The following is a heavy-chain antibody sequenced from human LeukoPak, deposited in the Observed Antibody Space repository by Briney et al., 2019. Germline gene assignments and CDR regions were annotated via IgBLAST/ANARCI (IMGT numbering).Heavy chain of an antibody. CDR2: IFDDGRT. CDR1: GGSLSSSDYF. Sequence: PSETLSLTCTVSGGSLSSSDYFWGWIRQPPGKGLERIGTIFDDGRTSYNPSLKSRVTISVDRSKSQFSLKLSSVTAADTAVYYCARRKSGSYSDYWGQGTLVTVSS. V-gene: IGHV4-39*01. CDR3: ARRKSGSYSDY. J-gene: IGHJ4*02. D-gene: IGHD1-26*01.